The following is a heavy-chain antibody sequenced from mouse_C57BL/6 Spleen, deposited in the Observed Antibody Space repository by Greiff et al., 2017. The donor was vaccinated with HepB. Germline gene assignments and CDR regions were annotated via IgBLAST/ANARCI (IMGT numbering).Heavy chain of an antibody. CDR3: ARYYGYDGVDD. V-gene: IGHV5-6*01. CDR1: GFTFSSYG. Sequence: EVNVVESGGDLVKPGGSLKLSCAASGFTFSSYGMSWVRQTPDKRLEWVATISSGGSYTYYPDSVKGRFTISRDNAKNTLYLQMSSLTSEDTAMYYCARYYGYDGVDDWGQGTTLTVPS. D-gene: IGHD2-2*01. J-gene: IGHJ2*01. CDR2: ISSGGSYT.